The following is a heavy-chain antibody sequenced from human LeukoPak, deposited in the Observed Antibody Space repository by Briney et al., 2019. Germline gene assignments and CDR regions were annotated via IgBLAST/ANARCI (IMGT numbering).Heavy chain of an antibody. J-gene: IGHJ5*02. Sequence: SETLSLTCTVSGGSISSSSYYWGWIRQPPGKGLEWIGSIYYSGSTYYNPSLKSRVAISVDKSKNQFSLNLTSVTTADTAVYYCAVLTLTPNYFDPWGQGILVTVSS. CDR1: GGSISSSSYY. CDR3: AVLTLTPNYFDP. D-gene: IGHD3-9*01. CDR2: IYYSGST. V-gene: IGHV4-39*07.